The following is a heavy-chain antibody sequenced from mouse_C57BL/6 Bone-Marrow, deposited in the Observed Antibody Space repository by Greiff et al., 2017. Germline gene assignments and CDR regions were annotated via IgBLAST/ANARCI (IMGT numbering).Heavy chain of an antibody. Sequence: QVQLQQSGAELAKPGASVKLSCKASGYTFTSYWMHWVKQRPGQGLEWIGYINPSSGYTKYNQKFKDKATLTADKSSSTAYMQLSSLTYEDSAVYYCARSLLGLLLFFDYWGQGTTLTVSS. V-gene: IGHV1-7*01. J-gene: IGHJ2*01. CDR3: ARSLLGLLLFFDY. D-gene: IGHD2-3*01. CDR1: GYTFTSYW. CDR2: INPSSGYT.